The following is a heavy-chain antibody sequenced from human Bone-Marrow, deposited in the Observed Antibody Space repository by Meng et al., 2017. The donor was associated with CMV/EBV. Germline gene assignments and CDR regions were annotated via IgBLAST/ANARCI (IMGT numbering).Heavy chain of an antibody. CDR1: GGSFSGYY. Sequence: GSLRLSCVVYGGSFSGYYWSWIRQPPGKGLEWIGEINHSGSTNYNPALKSRVTISVDTSKNQFSLKLSSVTAADTAVYYCARGGRSGYSAFDHWGQGTRVTVSS. CDR2: INHSGST. J-gene: IGHJ4*02. D-gene: IGHD3-3*01. CDR3: ARGGRSGYSAFDH. V-gene: IGHV4-34*01.